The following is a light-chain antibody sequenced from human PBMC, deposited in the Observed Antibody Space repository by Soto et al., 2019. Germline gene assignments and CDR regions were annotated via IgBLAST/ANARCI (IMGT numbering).Light chain of an antibody. V-gene: IGLV2-8*01. CDR3: SSHAGINNVV. CDR1: SSDVGGYNY. J-gene: IGLJ3*02. Sequence: QSALTQPPSASGSPGQSVAISCTGTSSDVGGYNYVSWYQQHPGKAPKLMIYEVTKRPSGVPDCFSGSKSGNTASLTVSGLQAEDEADYYCSSHAGINNVVFGGGTKLTVL. CDR2: EVT.